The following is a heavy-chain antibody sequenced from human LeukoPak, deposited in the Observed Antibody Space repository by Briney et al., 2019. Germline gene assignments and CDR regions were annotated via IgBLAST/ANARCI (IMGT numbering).Heavy chain of an antibody. CDR3: ARHLTMITVPRDAFDI. V-gene: IGHV5-51*01. Sequence: PGESLKISCKASGYSSTSYWIGWVRPMPGKGLEWMGVIYPGDSDTRYSPSFQGQVTISADKSLSTAYLQWSGLKASDTAMYYCARHLTMITVPRDAFDIWGQGTMVTVSS. CDR2: IYPGDSDT. D-gene: IGHD3-16*01. CDR1: GYSSTSYW. J-gene: IGHJ3*02.